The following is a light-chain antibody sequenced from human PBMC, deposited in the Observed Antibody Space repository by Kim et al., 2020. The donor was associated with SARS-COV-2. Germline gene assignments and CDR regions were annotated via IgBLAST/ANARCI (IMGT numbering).Light chain of an antibody. V-gene: IGLV4-69*01. Sequence: QLVLTQSPSASASLGASVKLTCTLSSGHSSNAVAWHQQQPEKGPRYLMKLNSDGSHNKGDGIPDRFSGSSSGAERYLTISSLQSYDEADYYCQTWGTGIWVFGGGTKLTVL. CDR2: LNSDGSH. CDR1: SGHSSNA. J-gene: IGLJ3*02. CDR3: QTWGTGIWV.